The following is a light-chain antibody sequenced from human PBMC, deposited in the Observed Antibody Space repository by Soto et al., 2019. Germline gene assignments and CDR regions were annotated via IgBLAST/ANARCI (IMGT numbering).Light chain of an antibody. J-gene: IGLJ3*02. CDR2: FST. CDR1: SSNIGAGYD. CDR3: SSYARSSNWV. V-gene: IGLV1-40*01. Sequence: QSVLTQPPSVSGAPGQRVTISCSGGSSNIGAGYDVHWYHHVPGTAPKLVVYFSTHRPSGVPDRFSGSKSGNTAFLTVSGLQADDEAVYYCSSYARSSNWVFGGGTKLTVL.